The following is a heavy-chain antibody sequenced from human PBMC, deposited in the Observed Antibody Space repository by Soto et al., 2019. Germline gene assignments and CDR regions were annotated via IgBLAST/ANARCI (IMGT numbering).Heavy chain of an antibody. Sequence: QVQLQESGPGLVKPSETLSLTCTVSGDSISNYYWNWFRQPPGRGLKWIGYISYTGSTNYNPSLKSRVTISVDTSTNQVSLRLNSVTAADTAVYYCARGGDSGYDPFDYWGQGTLVTVSS. V-gene: IGHV4-59*01. CDR3: ARGGDSGYDPFDY. CDR1: GDSISNYY. J-gene: IGHJ4*02. D-gene: IGHD5-12*01. CDR2: ISYTGST.